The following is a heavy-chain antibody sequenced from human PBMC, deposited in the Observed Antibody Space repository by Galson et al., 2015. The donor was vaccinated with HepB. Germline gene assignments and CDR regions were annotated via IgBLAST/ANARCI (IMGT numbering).Heavy chain of an antibody. CDR1: GFTVSSNY. CDR3: ARESRRDGKYYYYGMDV. D-gene: IGHD5-24*01. Sequence: SLRLSCAASGFTVSSNYMSWVRQAPGKGLEWVSVIYSGGSTYYADSVKGRFTISRDNSKNTLYLQMNSLGAEDTAVYYCARESRRDGKYYYYGMDVWGQGTTVTVSS. J-gene: IGHJ6*02. V-gene: IGHV3-53*01. CDR2: IYSGGST.